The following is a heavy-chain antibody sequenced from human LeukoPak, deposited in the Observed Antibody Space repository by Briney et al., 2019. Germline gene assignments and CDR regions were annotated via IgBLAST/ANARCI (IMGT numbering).Heavy chain of an antibody. Sequence: PPGGSLRLSCAASGFTFSSYAMHWVRQAPGKGLEYVSPISSNGGSTYYGNSVKGRFTISRDNSKNTLYLQMGSLRAEDMAVYYCASSDTYSRPFDYWGQGTLVTVSS. V-gene: IGHV3-64*01. D-gene: IGHD6-13*01. CDR1: GFTFSSYA. J-gene: IGHJ4*02. CDR2: ISSNGGST. CDR3: ASSDTYSRPFDY.